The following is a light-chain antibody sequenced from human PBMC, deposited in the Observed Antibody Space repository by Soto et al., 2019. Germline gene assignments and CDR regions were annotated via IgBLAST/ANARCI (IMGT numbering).Light chain of an antibody. Sequence: QSALTQPASVSGSPGQSITISCTGTSSDVGSYNLVSWYQQHPGKAPKLMLYEGNKRPSGVYNRFSGSKSANTASLTISGLQTEDEADYYCCSYAGTNTFVFGTGTKLPVL. CDR2: EGN. CDR1: SSDVGSYNL. V-gene: IGLV2-23*01. CDR3: CSYAGTNTFV. J-gene: IGLJ1*01.